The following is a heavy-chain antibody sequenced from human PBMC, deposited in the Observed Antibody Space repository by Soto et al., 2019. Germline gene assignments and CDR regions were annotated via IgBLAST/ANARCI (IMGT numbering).Heavy chain of an antibody. J-gene: IGHJ4*02. CDR2: INPGGDYT. Sequence: GGSLRLSCAASGFTFSTYGMSWVRQAPGKGLEWVSVINPGGDYTNYADSVKGRFTISRDNFKNTLFLQMNNLRAEDTAVYYCAKDRGDAYWGQGTLVTVSS. CDR1: GFTFSTYG. D-gene: IGHD4-17*01. CDR3: AKDRGDAY. V-gene: IGHV3-23*01.